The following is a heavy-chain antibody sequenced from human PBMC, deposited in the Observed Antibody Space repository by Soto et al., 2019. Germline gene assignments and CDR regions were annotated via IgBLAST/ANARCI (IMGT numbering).Heavy chain of an antibody. J-gene: IGHJ6*02. CDR3: ARDLTFVADCSGGSCSPHYYYYGMDV. D-gene: IGHD2-15*01. CDR2: ISSSGSTI. V-gene: IGHV3-48*03. CDR1: GFTFSSYE. Sequence: EVQLVESGGGLVQPGGSLRLSCAASGFTFSSYEMNWVRQAPGKGLEWVSYISSSGSTIYYADSVKGRFTISRDNAKNSLYLQMNSLRAEDTAVYYCARDLTFVADCSGGSCSPHYYYYGMDVWGQGTTVTVSS.